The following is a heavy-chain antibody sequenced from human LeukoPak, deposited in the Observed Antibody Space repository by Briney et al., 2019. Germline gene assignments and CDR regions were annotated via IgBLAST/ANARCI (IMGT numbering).Heavy chain of an antibody. V-gene: IGHV3-13*01. Sequence: GGSLRLSCAASGFILSNYAMHWVGQPAGKVLDWVSALGTAGDTFYPGSVKGRFTISRDNAKKSLFLQMSSLRAEDTAIYYCARQSTPHGNFDYWGQGTLVTVSS. D-gene: IGHD5-24*01. CDR3: ARQSTPHGNFDY. CDR1: GFILSNYA. CDR2: LGTAGDT. J-gene: IGHJ4*02.